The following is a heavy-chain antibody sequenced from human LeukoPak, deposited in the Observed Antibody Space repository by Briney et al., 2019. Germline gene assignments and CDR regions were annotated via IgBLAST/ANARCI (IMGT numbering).Heavy chain of an antibody. D-gene: IGHD1-1*01. CDR3: ARDSSWKPFDY. CDR2: INPDSGGT. Sequence: ASVTVSCKTSGYTFTDFHIHWVRQAPGQGLEWMGWINPDSGGTNYAQKFLGRVTLTRDTSISTSYMDLSSLRFDDTALYYCARDSSWKPFDYWGQGSLVTVSS. CDR1: GYTFTDFH. V-gene: IGHV1-2*02. J-gene: IGHJ4*02.